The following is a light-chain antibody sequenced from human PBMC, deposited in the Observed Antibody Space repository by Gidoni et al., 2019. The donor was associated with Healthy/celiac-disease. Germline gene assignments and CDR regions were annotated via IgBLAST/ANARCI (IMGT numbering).Light chain of an antibody. J-gene: IGLJ2*01. V-gene: IGLV2-23*01. CDR1: SSDVGSYHL. CDR3: CSYAGSSTV. Sequence: QSALTQPASVSGSPGQSITISCTGTSSDVGSYHLVFWYQQHPGKAPKLMIYEGSKRPSGVSNRFSGSKSGNTASLTISGLQAEDEADYYCCSYAGSSTVFGGGTKLTVL. CDR2: EGS.